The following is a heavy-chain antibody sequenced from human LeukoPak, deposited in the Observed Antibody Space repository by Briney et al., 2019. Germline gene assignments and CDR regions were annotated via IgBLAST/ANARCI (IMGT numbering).Heavy chain of an antibody. Sequence: SETLSLTCTVSGGSLSGDYWNWIRQPPGKGLEWIGEINHRGSTNYNPSLKSRVTISVDTSKNQFSLKLSSVTAADTAVYYCARHGDDYGVDYWGQGTLVTVSS. J-gene: IGHJ4*02. CDR3: ARHGDDYGVDY. CDR1: GGSLSGDY. CDR2: INHRGST. D-gene: IGHD4-17*01. V-gene: IGHV4-34*01.